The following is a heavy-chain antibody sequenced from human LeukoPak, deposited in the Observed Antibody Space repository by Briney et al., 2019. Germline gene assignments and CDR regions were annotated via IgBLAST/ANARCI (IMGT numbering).Heavy chain of an antibody. V-gene: IGHV4-59*01. CDR2: IYYSGST. CDR1: GGSISSYY. Sequence: KPSETLSLTCTVSGGSISSYYWSWIRQPPGKGLEWIGYIYYSGSTNYNPSLKSRVTISVDTSKNQFSLKLSSVTAADTAVYYCARDKGRYCSGGSCYPDYWGQGTLVTVSS. J-gene: IGHJ4*02. D-gene: IGHD2-15*01. CDR3: ARDKGRYCSGGSCYPDY.